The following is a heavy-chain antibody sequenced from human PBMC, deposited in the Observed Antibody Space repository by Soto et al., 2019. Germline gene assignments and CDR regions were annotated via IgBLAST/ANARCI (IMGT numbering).Heavy chain of an antibody. CDR1: GYSFTNYW. Sequence: GESLKISCKGSGYSFTNYWIGWVRQMPGKGLEWMGMIYPDDSDTKYSPSFQGQVTFSADKSINTAYLQWSSLKASDTAIYYCARLEWLSLAAWFDPWGQGTLVTISS. J-gene: IGHJ5*02. V-gene: IGHV5-51*01. D-gene: IGHD3-3*01. CDR2: IYPDDSDT. CDR3: ARLEWLSLAAWFDP.